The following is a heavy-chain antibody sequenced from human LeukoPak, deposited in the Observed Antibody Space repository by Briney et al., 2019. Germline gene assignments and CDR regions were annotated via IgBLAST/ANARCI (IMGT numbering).Heavy chain of an antibody. J-gene: IGHJ4*02. V-gene: IGHV1-46*01. CDR2: INPSGGST. CDR3: ASGAAAMVTGN. Sequence: ASVKVSCKASGYTFTSYYMHWVRQAPGQGLEWMGIINPSGGSTSYAQKFQGRVTMTRDMSTSTVYMELSSLRSEDTAVYYCASGAAAMVTGNWGQGTLVTVSS. D-gene: IGHD5-18*01. CDR1: GYTFTSYY.